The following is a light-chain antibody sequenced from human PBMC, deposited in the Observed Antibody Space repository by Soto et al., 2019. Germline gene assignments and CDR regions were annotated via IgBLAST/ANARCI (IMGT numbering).Light chain of an antibody. J-gene: IGKJ1*01. CDR1: QSGRDMY. CDR3: QHYGYPQWT. CDR2: GVS. V-gene: IGKV3-20*01. Sequence: EIVLTHSPVTLSLSPGERATLSCRASQSGRDMYLAWYQQKPGQPPRLLIYGVSSRAYGIPDRFSGSGSGTDFTLTISRLEPEDFAVYYCQHYGYPQWTFGQGTKVDIK.